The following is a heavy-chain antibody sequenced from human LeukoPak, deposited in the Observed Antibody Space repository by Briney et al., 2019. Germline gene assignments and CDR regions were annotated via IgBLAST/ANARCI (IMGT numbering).Heavy chain of an antibody. CDR3: ASSDSGYEGFYFDY. V-gene: IGHV4-59*01. CDR1: GGSISSYY. J-gene: IGHJ4*02. CDR2: IYYSGST. Sequence: SETLSPTCTVSGGSISSYYWSWIRQPPGKGLEWIGYIYYSGSTNYNPSLKSRVTISVDTSKNQFSLKLSSVTAADTAVYYCASSDSGYEGFYFDYWGQGTLVTVSS. D-gene: IGHD5-12*01.